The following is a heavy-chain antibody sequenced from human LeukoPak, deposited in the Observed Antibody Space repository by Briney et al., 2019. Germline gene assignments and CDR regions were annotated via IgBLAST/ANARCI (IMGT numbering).Heavy chain of an antibody. Sequence: ASVKVSCKASGYTFTNYYMHWVRQAPGQGLEWMGITKPSGGATSYAQKFQGRVTMTRDTSTNTVYMDLSSLTSEDTAVYYCAKDRSDTSGWSCFDYWGQGTLVTVSS. D-gene: IGHD6-19*01. CDR2: TKPSGGAT. J-gene: IGHJ4*02. CDR1: GYTFTNYY. CDR3: AKDRSDTSGWSCFDY. V-gene: IGHV1-46*01.